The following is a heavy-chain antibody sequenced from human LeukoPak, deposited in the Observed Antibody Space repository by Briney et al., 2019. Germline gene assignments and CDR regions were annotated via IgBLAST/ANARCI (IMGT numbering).Heavy chain of an antibody. V-gene: IGHV3-21*01. J-gene: IGHJ4*02. CDR2: ISSGSTYI. CDR3: ASDRSHVDY. D-gene: IGHD1-26*01. Sequence: LEWVSSISSGSTYIYYADSVEGRFTISRDNAKNSLYLQMNSLRAEDTAVYYCASDRSHVDYWGQGTLVTVSS.